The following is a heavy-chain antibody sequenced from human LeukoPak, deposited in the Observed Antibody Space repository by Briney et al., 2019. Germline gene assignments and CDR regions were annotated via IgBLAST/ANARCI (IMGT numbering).Heavy chain of an antibody. J-gene: IGHJ4*02. Sequence: PSETLSLTCTVSGGSISSYYWSWIRQPPGKGLEWIAYVYYTGSANYSPSLKSRVTISVDTSKNQFSLKLSSVTAADTAVYYCARGRRIGYCSGGSCSIFDYWGQGTLVTVSS. D-gene: IGHD2-15*01. CDR2: VYYTGSA. V-gene: IGHV4-59*12. CDR3: ARGRRIGYCSGGSCSIFDY. CDR1: GGSISSYY.